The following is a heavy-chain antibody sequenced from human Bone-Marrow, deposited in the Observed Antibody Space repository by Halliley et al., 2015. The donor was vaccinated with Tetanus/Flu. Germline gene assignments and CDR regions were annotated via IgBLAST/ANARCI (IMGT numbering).Heavy chain of an antibody. CDR2: ISYDGSKA. V-gene: IGHV3-33*05. D-gene: IGHD3-22*01. Sequence: VISYDGSKAYYADSVQGRFTISRDNSNNSVFLRLTSLTPEDTALYFCARANGMHSLDSYGYCKKWGLGTLVTVSS. J-gene: IGHJ4*02. CDR3: ARANGMHSLDSYGYCKK.